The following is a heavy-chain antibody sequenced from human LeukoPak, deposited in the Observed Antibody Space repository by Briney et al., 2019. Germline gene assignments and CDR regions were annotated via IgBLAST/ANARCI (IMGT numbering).Heavy chain of an antibody. V-gene: IGHV3-30*18. J-gene: IGHJ4*02. CDR1: GFTFSSYG. CDR2: ISYDGSNK. Sequence: GGSLRLSCAASGFTFSSYGVHWVRQAPGKGLEWVAVISYDGSNKYYADSVKGRFTISRDNSKNTLYLQMNSLRAEDTAVYYCAKDFSRRFTMVRGVIFAHFDYWGQGTLVTVSS. CDR3: AKDFSRRFTMVRGVIFAHFDY. D-gene: IGHD3-10*01.